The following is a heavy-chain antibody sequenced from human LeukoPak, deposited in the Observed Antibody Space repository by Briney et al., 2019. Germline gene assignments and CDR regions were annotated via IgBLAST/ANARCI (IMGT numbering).Heavy chain of an antibody. CDR1: GGSISSSSYY. V-gene: IGHV4-39*07. D-gene: IGHD3-16*02. Sequence: SKTLSLTCTVSGGSISSSSYYWGWIRQPPGKGLEWIGSIYYSGSTYYNPSLKSRVTISVDTSKNQFSLKLSSVTAADTAVYYCARGRDMITFGGVIAPFDYWGQGTLVTVSS. J-gene: IGHJ4*02. CDR3: ARGRDMITFGGVIAPFDY. CDR2: IYYSGST.